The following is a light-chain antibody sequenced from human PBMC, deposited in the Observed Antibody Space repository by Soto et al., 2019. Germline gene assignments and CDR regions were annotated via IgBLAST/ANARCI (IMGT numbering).Light chain of an antibody. Sequence: EIVLTQSPATLSLSPGERATLSCRASQSVSSYLAWYQQKPGQAPRLLIYDASNRATGIPARFSGSGSGTDFTITISSLEPEDFAVDYCQQRSNWPITFGQGTRLEIK. J-gene: IGKJ5*01. CDR2: DAS. CDR1: QSVSSY. CDR3: QQRSNWPIT. V-gene: IGKV3-11*01.